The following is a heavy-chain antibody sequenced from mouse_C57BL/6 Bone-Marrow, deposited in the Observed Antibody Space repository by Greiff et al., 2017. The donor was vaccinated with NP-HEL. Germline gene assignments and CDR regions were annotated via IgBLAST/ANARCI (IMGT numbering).Heavy chain of an antibody. V-gene: IGHV1-81*01. CDR1: GYTFTSYG. CDR2: IYPRSGNT. D-gene: IGHD2-3*01. Sequence: QVQLQQSGAELARPGASVKLSCKASGYTFTSYGISWVKQRTGQGLEWIGEIYPRSGNTYYNEKFKGKATLTADKSSSTAYMELRSLTSEDYAVYFCAKEKLYDGYLYWYFDVWGTGTTVTVSS. J-gene: IGHJ1*03. CDR3: AKEKLYDGYLYWYFDV.